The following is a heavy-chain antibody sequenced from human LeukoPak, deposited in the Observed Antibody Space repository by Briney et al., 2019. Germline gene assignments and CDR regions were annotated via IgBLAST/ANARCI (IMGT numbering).Heavy chain of an antibody. CDR2: IDTSSTTM. CDR1: GLTFSKYS. Sequence: GGSLRLSCAASGLTFSKYSMTWVRQAPGKGLEWVSFIDTSSTTMYYTDSVKGRFTISRDNAKNSLYLQMDSLKVEDTAIYYCARDNWVDCWGQGTLVTVSS. V-gene: IGHV3-48*04. CDR3: ARDNWVDC. J-gene: IGHJ5*01.